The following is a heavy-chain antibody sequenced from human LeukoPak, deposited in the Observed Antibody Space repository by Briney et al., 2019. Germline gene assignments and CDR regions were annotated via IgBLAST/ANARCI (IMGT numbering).Heavy chain of an antibody. D-gene: IGHD6-13*01. Sequence: GGSLRLSCAASGFTFSSYSMNWVRQAPGKGLEWVSSISSSSSYIYYADSVKGRFTISRDNAKNSLYLQMNSLRAEDTALYYCARDSSAAGTIYNYWGQGTLVTVSS. CDR1: GFTFSSYS. CDR2: ISSSSSYI. J-gene: IGHJ4*02. CDR3: ARDSSAAGTIYNY. V-gene: IGHV3-21*04.